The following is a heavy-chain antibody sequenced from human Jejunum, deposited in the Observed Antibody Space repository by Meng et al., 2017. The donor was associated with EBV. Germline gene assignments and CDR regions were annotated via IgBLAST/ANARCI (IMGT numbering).Heavy chain of an antibody. V-gene: IGHV1-8*01. D-gene: IGHD3-16*02. CDR1: GYNFTSYD. CDR3: ARGRVWGSYQDY. J-gene: IGHJ4*02. CDR2: MNPNSGNT. Sequence: QVQLVQSGAEVKTPGASVKVSCKASGYNFTSYDSNGVRQATGQGLEWMGWMNPNSGNTGYAQKFQGRVTMTRKTSISTAYMELSSLRSEDTAVYYCARGRVWGSYQDYWGQGTLVTVSS.